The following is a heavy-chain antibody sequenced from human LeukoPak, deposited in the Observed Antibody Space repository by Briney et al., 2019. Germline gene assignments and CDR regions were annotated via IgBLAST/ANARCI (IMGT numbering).Heavy chain of an antibody. CDR1: GYSISNGYY. J-gene: IGHJ5*02. Sequence: SETLSLTCTVSGYSISNGYYWGWIRQPPGKGLEWIGGIYHSGSTYYNPSLKSRVTISVDTSKNQFSLKLSSVTAADTAVYYCARLTIFGVVGWFDPWGQGTLVTVSS. V-gene: IGHV4-38-2*02. CDR2: IYHSGST. CDR3: ARLTIFGVVGWFDP. D-gene: IGHD3-3*01.